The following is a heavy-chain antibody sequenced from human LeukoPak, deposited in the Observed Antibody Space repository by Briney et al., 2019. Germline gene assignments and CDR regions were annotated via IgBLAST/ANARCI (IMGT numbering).Heavy chain of an antibody. CDR1: GFTFSRYA. V-gene: IGHV3-23*01. D-gene: IGHD3-22*01. J-gene: IGHJ4*02. Sequence: GGSLRLSCAASGFTFSRYAMSWVRQAPGKGLEWVSTISYSGGATYYADSVQGRFTISRDNSKNTLYLQMDSLRAEDTAIYYCAKARSGYGLDNWGQGTLVTVSS. CDR2: ISYSGGAT. CDR3: AKARSGYGLDN.